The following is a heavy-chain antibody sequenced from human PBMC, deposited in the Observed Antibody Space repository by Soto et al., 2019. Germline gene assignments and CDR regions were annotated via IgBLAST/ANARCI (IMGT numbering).Heavy chain of an antibody. J-gene: IGHJ5*02. D-gene: IGHD6-19*01. V-gene: IGHV4-31*03. Sequence: QVQLQESGPGLVKPSQTLSLTCTVSGGSISSSDYYWSWIRQHPGKGLEWIVDIYYSGSAYYNPSLKSRVTISLATSKSQFSLQLSSVTAADTAVYYCEREVSPNSRGWYTVLVRWFDPWGQGTLVTVSS. CDR2: IYYSGSA. CDR3: EREVSPNSRGWYTVLVRWFDP. CDR1: GGSISSSDYY.